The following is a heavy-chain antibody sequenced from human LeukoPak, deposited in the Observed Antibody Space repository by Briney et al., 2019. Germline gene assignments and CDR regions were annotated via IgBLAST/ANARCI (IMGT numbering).Heavy chain of an antibody. V-gene: IGHV3-20*04. CDR2: INWNGGST. CDR1: GFTFDDYG. CDR3: ARDLSVAGRTPPDAFDI. Sequence: GGSLRLSCAASGFTFDDYGMSWVRQAPGKGLEWVSGINWNGGSTGYADSVKGRFTISRDNAKNSLYLQMNSLRAEDTAVYYCARDLSVAGRTPPDAFDIWGQGTMVTVSS. J-gene: IGHJ3*02. D-gene: IGHD6-19*01.